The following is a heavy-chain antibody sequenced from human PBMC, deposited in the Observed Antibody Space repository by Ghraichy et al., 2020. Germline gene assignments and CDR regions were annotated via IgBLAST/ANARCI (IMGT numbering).Heavy chain of an antibody. CDR1: GFTFSDYG. J-gene: IGHJ4*02. CDR3: AKWPGGTTVTTGGVGY. V-gene: IGHV3-30*02. Sequence: GGSLRLSCAASGFTFSDYGMHWVRQAPGKGLEWVAFIRYDGSNKYYADSVKGRFTISRDNSKNTLYLHMNSLRTEDTAVYYCAKWPGGTTVTTGGVGYWGQGTLVTVSS. CDR2: IRYDGSNK. D-gene: IGHD4-17*01.